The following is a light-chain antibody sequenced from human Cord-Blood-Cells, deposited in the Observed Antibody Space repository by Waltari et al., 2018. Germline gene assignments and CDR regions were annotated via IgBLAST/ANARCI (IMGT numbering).Light chain of an antibody. CDR2: AAS. CDR1: KGISSY. CDR3: QQYYSYPLT. V-gene: IGKV1-8*01. J-gene: IGKJ4*01. Sequence: AIRMTHSPSSFSASTGDRVTITCRASKGISSYLAWYQQKPGKAPKLLIYAASTLQSGVPSRFSGRGSGTDFTLTISCLQSEDFATYYWQQYYSYPLTFGGGTKVEIK.